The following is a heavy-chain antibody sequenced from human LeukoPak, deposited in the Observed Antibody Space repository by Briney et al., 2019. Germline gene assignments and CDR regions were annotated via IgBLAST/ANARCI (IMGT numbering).Heavy chain of an antibody. J-gene: IGHJ4*02. D-gene: IGHD3-10*02. CDR3: TRTGMFADS. V-gene: IGHV6-1*01. CDR1: GDRVSSNSAA. CDR2: TYYRSKWYN. Sequence: SQTLSLTCAISGDRVSSNSAAWNWIRQAPSRGLEWLGRTYYRSKWYNDYAVSVKSRITINPDTSRNQFSLQLESVTPDDTAMYYCTRTGMFADSWGQGTLVTVSS.